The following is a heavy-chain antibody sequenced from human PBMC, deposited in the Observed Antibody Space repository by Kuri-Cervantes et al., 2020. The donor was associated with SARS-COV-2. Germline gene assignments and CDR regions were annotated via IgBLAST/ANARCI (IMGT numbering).Heavy chain of an antibody. V-gene: IGHV3-23*01. CDR2: ISGGGYST. Sequence: GESLKISCAAPGYSFSSFALSWVRQAPGKGLEWVSSISGGGYSTYYADSVKGRFTISRDTSQKTLYLQMNSLRADDTALYYCAKSGLYTSNWNLFDHWGQGTLVTVSS. J-gene: IGHJ4*02. CDR3: AKSGLYTSNWNLFDH. D-gene: IGHD6-13*01. CDR1: GYSFSSFA.